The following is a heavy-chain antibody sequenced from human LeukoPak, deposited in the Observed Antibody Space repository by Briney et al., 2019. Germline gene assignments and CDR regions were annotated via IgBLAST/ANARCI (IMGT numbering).Heavy chain of an antibody. V-gene: IGHV1-69*05. CDR3: ARVGYSSSWYSDY. D-gene: IGHD6-13*01. Sequence: SVKVSCKASGGTFSSYAISWVRQAPGQGLEWMGRIIPIFGTANYAQKFQGRVTITTDESTSTAYMELSSLRSEDTAVYYCARVGYSSSWYSDYWGQGTLVTASS. CDR2: IIPIFGTA. J-gene: IGHJ4*02. CDR1: GGTFSSYA.